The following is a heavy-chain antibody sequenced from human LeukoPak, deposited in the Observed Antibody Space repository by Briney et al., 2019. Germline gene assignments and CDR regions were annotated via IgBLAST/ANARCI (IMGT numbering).Heavy chain of an antibody. J-gene: IGHJ4*02. D-gene: IGHD1-1*01. V-gene: IGHV3-21*01. CDR3: ARDPANCGHSGY. Sequence: GGSLRLSCAASGFTFSSYSMNWVRQAPGKGLEWVSSISGSSSYIYYADSMKGRFTISRDNAKNSLYLQMNSLRAEDTAVYYCARDPANCGHSGYWGQGTLVIVSS. CDR2: ISGSSSYI. CDR1: GFTFSSYS.